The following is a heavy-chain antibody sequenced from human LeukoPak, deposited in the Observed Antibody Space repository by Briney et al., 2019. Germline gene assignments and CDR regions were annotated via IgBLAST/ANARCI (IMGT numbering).Heavy chain of an antibody. Sequence: GSLRLSCVSSGFSFSNYAMSWVRQAPGKGLEWVSSISGSGGSTLYVDSVKGRFTISRDKTKNTLYLQMSSLRAEDTAVYYCAKSSYYDASGYYREFYFDSWGQGTLVTVSS. V-gene: IGHV3-23*01. D-gene: IGHD3-22*01. CDR3: AKSSYYDASGYYREFYFDS. J-gene: IGHJ4*02. CDR1: GFSFSNYA. CDR2: ISGSGGST.